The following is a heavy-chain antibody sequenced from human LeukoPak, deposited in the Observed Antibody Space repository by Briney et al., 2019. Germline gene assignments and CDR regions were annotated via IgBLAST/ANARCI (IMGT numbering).Heavy chain of an antibody. D-gene: IGHD3-16*01. CDR1: GFTFSSYG. CDR3: ARDRGRRYDYVWGSPLGY. J-gene: IGHJ4*02. V-gene: IGHV3-33*01. Sequence: GGSLRLSCAASGFTFSSYGMHWVRQAPGKGLEWVAVIWYDGSNKYYADSVKGRFTISRDNSKNTLYPQMNSLRAEDTAVYYCARDRGRRYDYVWGSPLGYWGQGTLVTVSS. CDR2: IWYDGSNK.